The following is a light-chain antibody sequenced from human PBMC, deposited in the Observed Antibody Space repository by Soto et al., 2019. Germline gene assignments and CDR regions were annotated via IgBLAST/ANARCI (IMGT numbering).Light chain of an antibody. CDR3: QQYVKYPVT. CDR2: IAS. CDR1: QSIYTW. V-gene: IGKV1-5*03. J-gene: IGKJ1*01. Sequence: DIQMTQSPSTLSASVGDRVTITCRANQSIYTWLAWYQHKPGKAPKFLIYIASSLENGVPSRFSGSGSGTEFTLTISSLQPDDFATYVCQQYVKYPVTFGQGTKVEIK.